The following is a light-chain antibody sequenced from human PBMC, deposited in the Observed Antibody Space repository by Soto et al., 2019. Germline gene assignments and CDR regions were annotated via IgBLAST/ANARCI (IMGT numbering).Light chain of an antibody. CDR3: AAWDDSLSGYV. V-gene: IGLV1-44*01. J-gene: IGLJ1*01. Sequence: QSALTQPPSASGTPGQRVTISCSGSSSNIAPNTVNWYQHLPGAAPQLLIFANDRRPSGVPDRFSGSRSGTSASLAISGLQSEDEADYYCAAWDDSLSGYVFGTGTKLTVL. CDR2: AND. CDR1: SSNIAPNT.